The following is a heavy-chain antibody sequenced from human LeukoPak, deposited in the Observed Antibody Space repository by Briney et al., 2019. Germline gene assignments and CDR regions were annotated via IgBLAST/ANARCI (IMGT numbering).Heavy chain of an antibody. J-gene: IGHJ4*02. CDR2: IWHDASHT. D-gene: IGHD3-10*01. Sequence: GGSMRPAWAASGFSFSTYAMHWVRQAPGKGLEWVALIWHDASHTFYTDSVKGRFTIPRHNPKNTVYLQMNSMGGEDTAVYYCAREIFGAGSYPDYWGQGTLVTVSS. V-gene: IGHV3-33*01. CDR3: AREIFGAGSYPDY. CDR1: GFSFSTYA.